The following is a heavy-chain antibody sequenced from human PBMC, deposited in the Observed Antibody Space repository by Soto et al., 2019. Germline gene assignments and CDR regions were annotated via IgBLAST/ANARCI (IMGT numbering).Heavy chain of an antibody. V-gene: IGHV3-11*05. D-gene: IGHD6-19*01. CDR2: ISSSSSYT. Sequence: PSAASGFTFSDYYMRWIPQAPGKGLEWVSYISSSSSYTNYADSVKGVFTISRDNSKNSLYLQMNSLRAEDMALYYCARVFRGSGWYYFDYWGQGTLVTVSS. CDR1: GFTFSDYY. CDR3: ARVFRGSGWYYFDY. J-gene: IGHJ4*02.